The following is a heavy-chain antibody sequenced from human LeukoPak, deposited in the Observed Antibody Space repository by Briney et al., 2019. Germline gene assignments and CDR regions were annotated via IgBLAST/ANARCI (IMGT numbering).Heavy chain of an antibody. Sequence: GGSLRLSCAASGFTFSSYGMHWVRQAPGKGLEWVAVISYDGSNKYYADSVKGRFTISRDNSKNTLYLQMNSLRAEDTAVYYCAKGPLYDFWSGPPEGYWGQGTLVTVSS. V-gene: IGHV3-30*18. CDR2: ISYDGSNK. CDR3: AKGPLYDFWSGPPEGY. J-gene: IGHJ4*02. CDR1: GFTFSSYG. D-gene: IGHD3-3*01.